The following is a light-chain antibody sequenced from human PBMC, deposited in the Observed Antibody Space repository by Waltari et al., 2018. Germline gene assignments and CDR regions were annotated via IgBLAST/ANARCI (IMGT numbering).Light chain of an antibody. Sequence: DIQMTQSPSSLSASVGDRVTITCRASQSISSYLNWYQQKPGKAPKLLIYAASSLQRVVPSRLSGSGSGKDLTLTISSLKPEDFATYYCQQSYSTLLTFGGGTKVEIK. CDR3: QQSYSTLLT. J-gene: IGKJ4*01. CDR2: AAS. V-gene: IGKV1-39*01. CDR1: QSISSY.